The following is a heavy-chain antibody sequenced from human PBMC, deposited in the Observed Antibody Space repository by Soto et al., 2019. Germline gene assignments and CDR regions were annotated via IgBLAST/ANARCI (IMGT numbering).Heavy chain of an antibody. J-gene: IGHJ6*02. CDR1: GGSVSSGSYY. D-gene: IGHD5-18*01. V-gene: IGHV4-61*01. CDR2: IYYSGST. CDR3: ARGGGYSYGPIRDYYYGMDV. Sequence: PSETLSLTCTVSGGSVSSGSYYWSWIRQPPGKGLEWIGYIYYSGSTNYNPSLKSRVTISVDTSKNQFSLKLSSVTAADTAVYYCARGGGYSYGPIRDYYYGMDVWGQGTTVTVSS.